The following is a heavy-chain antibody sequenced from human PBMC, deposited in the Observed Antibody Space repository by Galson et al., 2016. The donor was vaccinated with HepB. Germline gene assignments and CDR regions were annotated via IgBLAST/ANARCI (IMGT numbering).Heavy chain of an antibody. J-gene: IGHJ5*02. CDR3: ARISNYYGVVGHGCVDP. V-gene: IGHV1-69*13. Sequence: SVKVSCKASGFTFRDYAIGWVRQAPGQGLEWMGGFIPMFNTGNYAQKLQGRVSLTADESTNPAYMELSSLRSEDTAVYYCARISNYYGVVGHGCVDPWGQGTLVIVSS. D-gene: IGHD3-10*01. CDR2: FIPMFNTG. CDR1: GFTFRDYA.